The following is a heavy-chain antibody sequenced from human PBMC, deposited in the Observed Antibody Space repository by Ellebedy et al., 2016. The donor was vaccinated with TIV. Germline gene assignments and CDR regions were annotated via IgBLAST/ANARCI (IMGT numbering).Heavy chain of an antibody. D-gene: IGHD5-24*01. V-gene: IGHV3-74*01. J-gene: IGHJ3*02. CDR2: INSDGSST. CDR3: ARGPMRWLTPGDAFDI. Sequence: GESLKISCAASGFTFSSYWIDWVRQAPGKGLVWVSRINSDGSSTSYADSVKGRFTISRDNAKNTLYLQMNSLRAEDTAVYYCARGPMRWLTPGDAFDIWGQGTMVTVSS. CDR1: GFTFSSYW.